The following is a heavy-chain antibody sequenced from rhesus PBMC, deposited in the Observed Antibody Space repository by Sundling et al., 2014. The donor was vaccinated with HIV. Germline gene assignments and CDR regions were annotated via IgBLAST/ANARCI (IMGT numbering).Heavy chain of an antibody. CDR1: GGSISDSFY. CDR3: ARPSAVTPLDY. CDR2: IYGNSATT. Sequence: QVQLQESGPAVVKPSETLSLTCAVSGGSISDSFYWIWIRQPPGKGLEWIVSIYGNSATTYYKPSLQNRVTISKDTSKNQFSLKLTSVTAADTAMYYCARPSAVTPLDYWGQGVLVTVSS. D-gene: IGHD3-34*01. J-gene: IGHJ4*01. V-gene: IGHV4-143*01.